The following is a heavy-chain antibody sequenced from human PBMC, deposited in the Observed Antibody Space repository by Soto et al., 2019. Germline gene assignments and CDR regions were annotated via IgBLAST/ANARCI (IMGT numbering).Heavy chain of an antibody. CDR1: GFTFSSYA. V-gene: IGHV3-23*01. CDR3: AKVPKTFTISPVGDY. Sequence: HPGGSLRLSCAASGFTFSSYAMSWVRQAPGKGLEWVSAISGSGGSTYYADSVKGRFTISRDNSKNTLYLQMNSLRAEDTAVYYCAKVPKTFTISPVGDYWGQGTLVTAPQ. CDR2: ISGSGGST. D-gene: IGHD3-10*01. J-gene: IGHJ4*02.